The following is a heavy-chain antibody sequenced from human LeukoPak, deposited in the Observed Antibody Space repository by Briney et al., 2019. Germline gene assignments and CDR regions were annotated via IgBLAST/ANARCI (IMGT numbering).Heavy chain of an antibody. CDR1: GYTFTGYY. J-gene: IGHJ6*02. Sequence: ASVKVSCKASGYTFTGYYMHWVRQAPGQGLEWMGWINPNSGGANYAQKFQGRVTMTRDTYISTAYMELSRLRSDDTAVYYCARQLAVADLYYYGMDVWGQGTTVTVSS. CDR3: ARQLAVADLYYYGMDV. V-gene: IGHV1-2*02. CDR2: INPNSGGA. D-gene: IGHD6-19*01.